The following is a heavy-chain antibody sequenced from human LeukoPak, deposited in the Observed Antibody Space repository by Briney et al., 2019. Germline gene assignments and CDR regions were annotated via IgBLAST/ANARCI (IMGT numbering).Heavy chain of an antibody. J-gene: IGHJ4*02. CDR3: VRRGGPRYCSGGSCYYDY. Sequence: GETPKISCMGSGYSFTNYWIGCVRQMTGKGLGCVGIIYPADSDTSYSPSFQGQVTISADKSITTAYLHGSSLKASDTALYYCVRRGGPRYCSGGSCYYDYWGQGTLVTVSS. D-gene: IGHD2-15*01. CDR1: GYSFTNYW. V-gene: IGHV5-51*01. CDR2: IYPADSDT.